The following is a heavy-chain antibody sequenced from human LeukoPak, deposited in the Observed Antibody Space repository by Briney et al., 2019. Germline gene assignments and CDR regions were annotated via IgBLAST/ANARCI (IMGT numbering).Heavy chain of an antibody. V-gene: IGHV3-30*18. J-gene: IGHJ4*02. CDR1: GFTFSSYG. CDR2: ISYDGSNE. CDR3: AKDSGWYSSGWLDY. Sequence: GGSLRLSCAASGFTFSSYGMHWLRQAPAKGLEWVAFISYDGSNEYCADSLKGRFTISRDNSKNTLYPQMNSLKAEDTAVYYCAKDSGWYSSGWLDYWGQGTLVTVSS. D-gene: IGHD6-19*01.